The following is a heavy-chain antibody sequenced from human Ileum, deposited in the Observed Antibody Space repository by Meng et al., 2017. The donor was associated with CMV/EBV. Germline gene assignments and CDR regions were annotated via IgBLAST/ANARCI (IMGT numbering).Heavy chain of an antibody. CDR2: ISASTSAI. CDR3: VRGGSSGTLKYFDY. Sequence: GESLKISCVASGFTFSSYETNWVRQIPGKGLEWISYISASTSAIYYAASVKGRFTISRDNVKNSLYLLMESLRADDTAIYYCVRGGSSGTLKYFDYWGQGALVTFSS. V-gene: IGHV3-48*03. D-gene: IGHD3-3*01. CDR1: GFTFSSYE. J-gene: IGHJ4*02.